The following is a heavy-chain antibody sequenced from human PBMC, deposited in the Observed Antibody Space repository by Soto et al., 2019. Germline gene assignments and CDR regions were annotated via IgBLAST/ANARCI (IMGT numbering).Heavy chain of an antibody. J-gene: IGHJ4*02. Sequence: QRHLVESGGGVVQPGRSLRLSCAASGFSFSSYGMHWIRQAPGKGREWVAVISHDGAFKDYADSVTGRFTISRDNSENTLFLEMNSLGPSDTAVYYCAKDYGPKAPYPYSNTHTDFWGQGTRVTVSS. CDR3: AKDYGPKAPYPYSNTHTDF. V-gene: IGHV3-30*18. CDR2: ISHDGAFK. D-gene: IGHD6-13*01. CDR1: GFSFSSYG.